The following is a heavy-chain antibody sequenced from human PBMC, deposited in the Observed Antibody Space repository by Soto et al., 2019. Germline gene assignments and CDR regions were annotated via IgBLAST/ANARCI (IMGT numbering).Heavy chain of an antibody. CDR3: ARDAGATVCDY. J-gene: IGHJ4*02. V-gene: IGHV1-69*12. CDR2: IIPIFGTA. D-gene: IGHD1-26*01. CDR1: GGTFSSYA. Sequence: QVQLVQSGAEVKKPGSSVKVSCKASGGTFSSYAISWVRQAPGQGLEWMGGIIPIFGTANYAQKFQGRVTITAYESPSTAYRELSSLRSEDRAVDYCARDAGATVCDYWVQGSLVTVSS.